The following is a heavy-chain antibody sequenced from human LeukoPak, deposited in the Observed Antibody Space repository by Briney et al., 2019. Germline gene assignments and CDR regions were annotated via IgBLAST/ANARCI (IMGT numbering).Heavy chain of an antibody. J-gene: IGHJ5*02. D-gene: IGHD3-3*01. CDR2: ISAYNGNT. V-gene: IGHV1-18*01. Sequence: ASVKVSCKASGYTFTSYGISWVRQAPGQGLEGMGWISAYNGNTNYAQKLQGRVTMTTDTSTSTAYMELRSLRSDDTAVYYCARAEAYYDFWSGYYLGSGVNNWFDPWGQGTLVTVSS. CDR3: ARAEAYYDFWSGYYLGSGVNNWFDP. CDR1: GYTFTSYG.